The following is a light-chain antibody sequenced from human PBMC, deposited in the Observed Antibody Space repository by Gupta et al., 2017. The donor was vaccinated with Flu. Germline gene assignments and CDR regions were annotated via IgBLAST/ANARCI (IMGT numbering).Light chain of an antibody. J-gene: IGKJ2*01. CDR1: QRSRRD. V-gene: IGKV1-9*01. CDR2: AES. CDR3: QRLNSFPYT. Sequence: PSILFGSSGERVTFTCRAGQRSRRDLGWYQQRQGKAPTLLVYAESNVKSGVQSRFSGSGLGKKFTFTIRSRQPKGFEIYFGQRLNSFPYTFGQGTKLESK.